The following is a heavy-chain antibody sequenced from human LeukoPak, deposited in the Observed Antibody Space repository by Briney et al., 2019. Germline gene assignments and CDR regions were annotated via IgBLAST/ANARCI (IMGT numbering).Heavy chain of an antibody. CDR2: IYYSGST. CDR3: ARRVSSGWYYFDY. CDR1: GGSISSSSYY. J-gene: IGHJ4*02. Sequence: SETLSLTCTVSGGSISSSSYYWGWNRQPPGKGLEWIGSIYYSGSTYYNPSLKSRVTISVDTSKNQFPLKLSSVTAADTAVYHCARRVSSGWYYFDYWGQGTLVTVSS. D-gene: IGHD6-19*01. V-gene: IGHV4-39*01.